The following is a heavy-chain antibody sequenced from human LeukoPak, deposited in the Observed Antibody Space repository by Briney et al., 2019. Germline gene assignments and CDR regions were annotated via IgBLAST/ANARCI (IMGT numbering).Heavy chain of an antibody. Sequence: GGSLRLSCAASGFTFSSYAMSWVRQAPGKRLEWVSAISGSGGNTYYADSVKGRFTISRDNSKNTLYLQMNSLRAEDTAVYYCAKGFSGYYDYFDYWGQGPWSPSPQ. CDR3: AKGFSGYYDYFDY. J-gene: IGHJ4*02. V-gene: IGHV3-23*01. CDR2: ISGSGGNT. D-gene: IGHD3-22*01. CDR1: GFTFSSYA.